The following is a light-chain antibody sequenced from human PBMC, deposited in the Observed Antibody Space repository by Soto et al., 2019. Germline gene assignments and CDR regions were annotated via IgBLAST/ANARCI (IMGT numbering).Light chain of an antibody. CDR3: SSYTSSSTTS. CDR2: DVS. J-gene: IGLJ1*01. CDR1: SSDVGGYNY. V-gene: IGLV2-14*01. Sequence: QSVLTQPAPVSGSPGQSITISCTGTSSDVGGYNYVSWYQQHPGKAPKLMIYDVSNRPSGVSNRFSGSKSGNTASLTISGLQAEDEADYYCSSYTSSSTTSFGTGTKVTVL.